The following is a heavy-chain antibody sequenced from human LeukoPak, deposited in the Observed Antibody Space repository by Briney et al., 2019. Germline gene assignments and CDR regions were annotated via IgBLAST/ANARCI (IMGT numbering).Heavy chain of an antibody. CDR2: IRYDGSNK. J-gene: IGHJ3*02. CDR3: VRAVPAAILGAFDI. Sequence: GGSLRLSCAASGFTFSSYGMHWVRQAPGKGLEWMAFIRYDGSNKYYADSVKGRFTISRDNSKNTLYLQMNSLRAEDTAVYYCVRAVPAAILGAFDIWGQGTMVTVSS. CDR1: GFTFSSYG. D-gene: IGHD2-2*02. V-gene: IGHV3-30*02.